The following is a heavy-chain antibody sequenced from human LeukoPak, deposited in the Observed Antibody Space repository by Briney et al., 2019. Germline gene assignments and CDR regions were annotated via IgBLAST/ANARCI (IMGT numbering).Heavy chain of an antibody. CDR1: GGSISSSTYY. V-gene: IGHV4-39*07. D-gene: IGHD1-26*01. CDR3: ARGVGGATPSPYFDY. J-gene: IGHJ4*02. Sequence: HPSETLSLTCTVSGGSISSSTYYWGWIRQPPGKGLEWIGSIYYNGNTYYNPSLKSRVTISVDTSKNQFSLKLSSVTAADTAVYYCARGVGGATPSPYFDYWGQGTLVTVSS. CDR2: IYYNGNT.